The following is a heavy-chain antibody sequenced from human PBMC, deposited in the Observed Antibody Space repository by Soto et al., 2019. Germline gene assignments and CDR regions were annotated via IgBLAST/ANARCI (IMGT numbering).Heavy chain of an antibody. D-gene: IGHD2-21*01. CDR3: AKERRGGEYPAFDL. CDR1: GFTLSDYD. V-gene: IGHV3-23*01. Sequence: DVHLLESGGGLVQPGGSLRLSCVASGFTLSDYDMGWVRQAPGKGLEWVSLIRGDGGATYYARSLEGRLTISRDTSENTLYLQMNSLRVEDTALYYCAKERRGGEYPAFDLGGLGTLVTVSS. CDR2: IRGDGGAT. J-gene: IGHJ3*01.